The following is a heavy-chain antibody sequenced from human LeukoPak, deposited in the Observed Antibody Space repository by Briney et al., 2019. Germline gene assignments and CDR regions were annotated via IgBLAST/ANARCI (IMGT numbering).Heavy chain of an antibody. J-gene: IGHJ4*02. D-gene: IGHD3-10*01. Sequence: KPSETLSLTCAVYGGSFSGYYWSWIRQPPGKGLEWIGQINHSGSTNYNPSLESRVTISVDTSKNQFSLKLSSVTAADTAVYYCARKPIFASGRHWYYFDNWGQGTLVTVSS. CDR1: GGSFSGYY. CDR3: ARKPIFASGRHWYYFDN. V-gene: IGHV4-34*01. CDR2: INHSGST.